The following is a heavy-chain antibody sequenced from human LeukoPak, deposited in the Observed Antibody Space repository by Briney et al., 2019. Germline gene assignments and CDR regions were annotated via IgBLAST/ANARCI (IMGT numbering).Heavy chain of an antibody. CDR2: IYSGGST. Sequence: GGSLRLSCAASGFTVSSNYMGWVRQAPGKGLEWVSVIYSGGSTYYADSVKGRFTISRDNSKNTLYLQMNSLRAEDTAVYYCAQSGRYWYFDLWGRGTLVTASS. J-gene: IGHJ2*01. D-gene: IGHD3-10*01. V-gene: IGHV3-53*01. CDR1: GFTVSSNY. CDR3: AQSGRYWYFDL.